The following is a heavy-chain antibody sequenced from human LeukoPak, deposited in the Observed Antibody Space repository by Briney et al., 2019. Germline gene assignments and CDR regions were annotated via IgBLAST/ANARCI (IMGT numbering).Heavy chain of an antibody. Sequence: SETLSLTCAVYGGSFSGYYWSWIRQPPGRGLEWIGEINHSGSTNYNPSLKSRVTISVDTSKNQFSLKLSSVTAADTAVYYCARGPGGSSWYRFDYWGQGTLVTVSS. CDR3: ARGPGGSSWYRFDY. CDR1: GGSFSGYY. J-gene: IGHJ4*02. D-gene: IGHD6-13*01. CDR2: INHSGST. V-gene: IGHV4-34*01.